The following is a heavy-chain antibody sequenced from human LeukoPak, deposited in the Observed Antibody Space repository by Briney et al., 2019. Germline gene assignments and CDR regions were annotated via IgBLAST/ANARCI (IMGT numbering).Heavy chain of an antibody. CDR1: GFTFSSYW. Sequence: PGGSLRLSCAASGFTFSSYWMSWVRQAPGKGLEWVANIKQDGSEKYVDSVKGRFTISRDNAKNSLYLQMNSLRAEDTAVYYCASRQWLVLNYWGQGTLVTVSS. CDR2: IKQDGSEK. V-gene: IGHV3-7*03. D-gene: IGHD6-19*01. CDR3: ASRQWLVLNY. J-gene: IGHJ4*02.